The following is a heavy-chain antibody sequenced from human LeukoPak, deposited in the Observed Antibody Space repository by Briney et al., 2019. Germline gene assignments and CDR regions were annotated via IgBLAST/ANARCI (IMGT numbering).Heavy chain of an antibody. CDR2: IKTDGSEK. Sequence: GGSLRLSCEGSGFTFSNYWMGWVRQAPGKGLQWVANIKTDGSEKYYVDSVKGRFTISRDNAKNSLYLQMNSLKAEDTAVYYCTTEVPWDVWGQGTMVTVSS. CDR3: TTEVPWDV. D-gene: IGHD1-1*01. CDR1: GFTFSNYW. V-gene: IGHV3-7*03. J-gene: IGHJ3*01.